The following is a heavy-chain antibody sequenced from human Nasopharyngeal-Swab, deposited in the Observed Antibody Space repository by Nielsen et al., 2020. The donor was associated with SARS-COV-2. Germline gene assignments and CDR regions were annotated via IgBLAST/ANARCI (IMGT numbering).Heavy chain of an antibody. CDR2: SNPSGSTT. Sequence: ASVKVSCKASGYALIYTFMHWFLQAPGQGLEWMGQSNPSGSTTVYARNFQGRVTMTRDTSTSTVYMELSSLRSEDTAVYYCAREGEFAGKRFDSWGQGTLVIVSS. J-gene: IGHJ4*02. V-gene: IGHV1-46*01. D-gene: IGHD1-1*01. CDR3: AREGEFAGKRFDS. CDR1: GYALIYTF.